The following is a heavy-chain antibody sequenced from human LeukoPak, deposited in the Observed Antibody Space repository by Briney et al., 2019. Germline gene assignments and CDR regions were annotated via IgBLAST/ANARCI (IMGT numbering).Heavy chain of an antibody. Sequence: ASVKVSCKASGYTFTGYYMHWVRQAPGQGLEWMGWIGPNSGGTNYAQKFQGRVTMTRDTSISTAYMELSRLRSDDTAVYYCARIRHYYDSSGTGDAFDIWGQGTMVTVSS. V-gene: IGHV1-2*02. J-gene: IGHJ3*02. CDR1: GYTFTGYY. D-gene: IGHD3-22*01. CDR3: ARIRHYYDSSGTGDAFDI. CDR2: IGPNSGGT.